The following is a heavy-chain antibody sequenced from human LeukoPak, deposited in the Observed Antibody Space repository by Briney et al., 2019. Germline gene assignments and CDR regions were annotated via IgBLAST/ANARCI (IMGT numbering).Heavy chain of an antibody. Sequence: ASVKVSCKASGYTFTSYGISWVRQAPGQGLEWMGWISAYNGNTNYAQKFQGRVTMTTDTSTSTAYMELRSLRSDDTAVYYCARVSMDIVVVPAAIGYYGMDVWGKGTTVTVSS. V-gene: IGHV1-18*04. J-gene: IGHJ6*04. CDR1: GYTFTSYG. CDR3: ARVSMDIVVVPAAIGYYGMDV. CDR2: ISAYNGNT. D-gene: IGHD2-2*03.